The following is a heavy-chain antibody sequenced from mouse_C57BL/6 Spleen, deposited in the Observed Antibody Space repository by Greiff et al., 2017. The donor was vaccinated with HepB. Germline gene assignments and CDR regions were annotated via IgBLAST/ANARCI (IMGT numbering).Heavy chain of an antibody. CDR1: GFNIKDDY. CDR3: TTPLRDY. J-gene: IGHJ2*01. Sequence: VQLQQSGAELVRPGASVKLSCTASGFNIKDDYMHWVKQRPEQGLEWIGWIDPENGDTEYASKFQGKATITADTSSNTAYLQLSSLTSEDTAVYYCTTPLRDYWGQGTTLTVAS. V-gene: IGHV14-4*01. CDR2: IDPENGDT.